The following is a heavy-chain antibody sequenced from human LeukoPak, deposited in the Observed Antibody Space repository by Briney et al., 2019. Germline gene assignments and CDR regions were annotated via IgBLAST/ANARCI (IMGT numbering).Heavy chain of an antibody. CDR2: IYYSGST. CDR3: ARVLKPFYFDY. J-gene: IGHJ4*02. V-gene: IGHV4-39*07. D-gene: IGHD3-10*01. Sequence: PSETLSLTCTVSGGSISSSSYYWGWIRQPPGNGLEWIGSIYYSGSTYYNPSLKSRVTISVDTSKNQFSLKLSSVTAADTAVYYCARVLKPFYFDYWGQGTLVTVSS. CDR1: GGSISSSSYY.